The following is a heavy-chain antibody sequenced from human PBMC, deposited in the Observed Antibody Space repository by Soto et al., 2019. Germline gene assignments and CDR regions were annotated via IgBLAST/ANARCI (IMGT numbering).Heavy chain of an antibody. CDR2: ISGSGGRT. D-gene: IGHD4-4*01. CDR3: AKDSNKYSSSLRGRYFDY. Sequence: EMQLLESGGGLVQPGGSLRLSCVASGFPFSSYAMSWVRQTPGKGLEWVSGISGSGGRTYYADSVKGRFTISRDNSKNTLLLQMNSLGAEDTAVYYCAKDSNKYSSSLRGRYFDYWGQGIGVTVSS. J-gene: IGHJ4*02. V-gene: IGHV3-23*01. CDR1: GFPFSSYA.